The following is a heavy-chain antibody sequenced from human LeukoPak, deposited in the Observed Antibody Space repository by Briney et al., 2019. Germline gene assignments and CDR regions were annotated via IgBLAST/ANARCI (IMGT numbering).Heavy chain of an antibody. J-gene: IGHJ6*02. Sequence: GGSLRLSCAASGFTFSSYAMSWVRQAPGKGLMWVSRIKSDGSETSYADSVKGRFTISRDNARNTLYLQMNSLRPEDTAIYYCASDRVFYGLDVWGQGTTVTVSS. V-gene: IGHV3-74*01. CDR2: IKSDGSET. CDR3: ASDRVFYGLDV. CDR1: GFTFSSYA.